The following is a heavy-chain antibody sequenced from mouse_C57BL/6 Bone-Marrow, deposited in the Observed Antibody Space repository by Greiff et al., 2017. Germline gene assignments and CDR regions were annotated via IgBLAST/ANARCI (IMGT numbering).Heavy chain of an antibody. J-gene: IGHJ2*01. CDR1: GYTFPSSW. CDR2: LDPSVSYT. CDR3: ARGDWAPFDD. V-gene: IGHV1-69*01. D-gene: IGHD4-1*01. Sequence: QVQLQQPGAELVMPGASVKLSCKASGYTFPSSWLHWVKQRPGQGLEWIGELDPSVSYTNYNLKFKGKSTLTVDKSSSTAYMQLSSLTSEDSAVYYCARGDWAPFDDWGQGTTLTVAS.